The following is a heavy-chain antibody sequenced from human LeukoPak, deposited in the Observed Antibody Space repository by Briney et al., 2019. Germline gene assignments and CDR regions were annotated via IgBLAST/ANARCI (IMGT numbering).Heavy chain of an antibody. CDR1: GGSFSGYY. V-gene: IGHV4-59*01. Sequence: SETLSLTCAVYGGSFSGYYWSWIRQPPGKGLEWIGYIYYSGSTNYNPSLKSRVTISVDTSKNQFSLKLSSVTAADTAVYYCARVPGTIFGVIYYMDVWGKGTTVTVSS. CDR3: ARVPGTIFGVIYYMDV. J-gene: IGHJ6*03. D-gene: IGHD3-3*01. CDR2: IYYSGST.